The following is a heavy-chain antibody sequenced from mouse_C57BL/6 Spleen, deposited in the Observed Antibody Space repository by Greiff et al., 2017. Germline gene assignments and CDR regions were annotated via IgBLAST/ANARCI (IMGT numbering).Heavy chain of an antibody. CDR2: IHPNSGST. D-gene: IGHD1-2*01. CDR3: ARNGAALDY. CDR1: GYTFTSYW. Sequence: VQLQQPGAELVKPGASVKLSCKASGYTFTSYWMHWVKQRPGQGLEWIGMIHPNSGSTNYHEKFKSKATLTVDTSSNTAYMQLSSLTSAHSAVYSCARNGAALDYWGQGTTLTVSS. V-gene: IGHV1-64*01. J-gene: IGHJ2*01.